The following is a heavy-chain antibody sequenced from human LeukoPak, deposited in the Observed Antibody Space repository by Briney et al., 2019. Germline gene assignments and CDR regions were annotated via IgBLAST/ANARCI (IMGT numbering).Heavy chain of an antibody. CDR1: GFTFSSYG. D-gene: IGHD1-1*01. J-gene: IGHJ4*02. Sequence: GRSLRLSCAASGFTFSSYGMHWVRQAPGKGLEWDSSISSSSSYIYYADSVKGRFTISRDNAKNSLYLQMNSLRAEDTAVYYCACTMESYYFDYWGQGTLVTVSS. CDR2: ISSSSSYI. CDR3: ACTMESYYFDY. V-gene: IGHV3-21*01.